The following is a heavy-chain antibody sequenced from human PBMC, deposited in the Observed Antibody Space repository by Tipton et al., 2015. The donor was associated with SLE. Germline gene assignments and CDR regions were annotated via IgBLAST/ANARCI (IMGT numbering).Heavy chain of an antibody. CDR2: ISSSGSTI. Sequence: SLRLSCAASGFTFSDYYMRWIRQAPGKGLEWVSYISSSGSTIYYADSVKGRFTISRDNAKNSLYLQMNSLRAEDTAVYYCARVLGDGYNSDYWGQGTLVTVSS. CDR1: GFTFSDYY. CDR3: ARVLGDGYNSDY. J-gene: IGHJ4*02. V-gene: IGHV3-11*01. D-gene: IGHD5-24*01.